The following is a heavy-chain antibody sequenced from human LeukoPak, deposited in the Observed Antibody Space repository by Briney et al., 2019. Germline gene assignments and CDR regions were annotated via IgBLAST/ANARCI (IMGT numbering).Heavy chain of an antibody. CDR1: GGSISSSNW. V-gene: IGHV4-4*02. CDR3: AKEVRYYDILTGYTFFDY. CDR2: IYHSGST. Sequence: SGTLSLTCAVSGGSISSSNWWSWVRQPPGKGLEWIGEIYHSGSTYYNPSLKSRVTISVDTSKNQFSLKLSSVTAADTAVYYCAKEVRYYDILTGYTFFDYWGQGTLVTVSS. D-gene: IGHD3-9*01. J-gene: IGHJ4*02.